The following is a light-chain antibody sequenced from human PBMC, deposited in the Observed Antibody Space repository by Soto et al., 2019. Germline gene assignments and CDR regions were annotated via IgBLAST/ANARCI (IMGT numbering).Light chain of an antibody. V-gene: IGKV3-20*01. Sequence: EIVLTRAPGSRSWAPGGLRTVSGRSSQSVSSSYLAWYQQKPGQAPRLLIYGASSRATGIPDRFSGSGSGTDFTLTISRLEPEDFAVYYCQQYGDSLTWTFGQGTKVDIK. CDR2: GAS. J-gene: IGKJ1*01. CDR3: QQYGDSLTWT. CDR1: QSVSSSY.